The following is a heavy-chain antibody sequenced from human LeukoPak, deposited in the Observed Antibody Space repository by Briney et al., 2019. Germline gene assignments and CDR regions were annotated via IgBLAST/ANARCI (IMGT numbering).Heavy chain of an antibody. CDR1: GGSFSGYY. D-gene: IGHD4-23*01. V-gene: IGHV4-34*01. J-gene: IGHJ4*02. CDR2: INHSGST. Sequence: SETLSLTYAVYGGSFSGYYWSWIRQPPGRGLEWIGEINHSGSTDYNPSLKSRVTISVDTSKNQFSLKLSSVTAADTAVYYCARDSGYGGFFDYWGQGTLVTVSS. CDR3: ARDSGYGGFFDY.